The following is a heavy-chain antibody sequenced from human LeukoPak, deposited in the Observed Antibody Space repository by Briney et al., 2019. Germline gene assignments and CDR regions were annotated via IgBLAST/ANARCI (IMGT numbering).Heavy chain of an antibody. Sequence: PGGSLRLSCAASGFTFSSYAMHWVRQAPGKGLVWVSRINSDGSDTSYADSVKGRFTISRDNAKNTLYLQMNSLRAEDTAVYYCARVHYTSSWFVDYWGQGTLVTVSS. V-gene: IGHV3-74*01. CDR3: ARVHYTSSWFVDY. D-gene: IGHD6-13*01. J-gene: IGHJ4*02. CDR1: GFTFSSYA. CDR2: INSDGSDT.